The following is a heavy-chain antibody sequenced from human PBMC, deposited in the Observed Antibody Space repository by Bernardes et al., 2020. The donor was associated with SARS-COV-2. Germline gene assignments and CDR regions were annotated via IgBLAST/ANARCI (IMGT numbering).Heavy chain of an antibody. D-gene: IGHD6-13*01. CDR1: GYTFTGYY. Sequence: ASVKVSCKASGYTFTGYYMHWVRQAPGQGLEWMGRINPNSGGTNYAQKFQGRVTMTRDTSISTAYMELSRLRSDDTAVYYCAALAAAGADDKDPKHWGQGTLVTVSS. V-gene: IGHV1-2*06. CDR2: INPNSGGT. CDR3: AALAAAGADDKDPKH. J-gene: IGHJ1*01.